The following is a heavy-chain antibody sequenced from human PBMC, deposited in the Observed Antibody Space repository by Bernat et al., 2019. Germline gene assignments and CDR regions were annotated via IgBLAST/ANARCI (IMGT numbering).Heavy chain of an antibody. CDR2: IYYSGST. CDR3: ARTYYDYVWGSSHTAYFDY. V-gene: IGHV4-31*03. D-gene: IGHD3-16*01. Sequence: QVQLQESGPGLVKPSQTLSLTCTVSGGSISSGGYYWSWIRQHPGKGLEWIGYIYYSGSTYYNPSLKSRVTISVDTSKNQFSLKLSSVTAADTAVYYCARTYYDYVWGSSHTAYFDYWGQGTLVTVSS. J-gene: IGHJ4*02. CDR1: GGSISSGGYY.